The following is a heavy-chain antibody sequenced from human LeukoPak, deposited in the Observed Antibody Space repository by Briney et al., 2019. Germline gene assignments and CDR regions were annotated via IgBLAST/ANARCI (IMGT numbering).Heavy chain of an antibody. CDR2: ISWNSGSI. CDR1: GFSFYDYA. V-gene: IGHV3-9*01. Sequence: GGSLRLSCAASGFSFYDYAIHWVRQAPGKGLEWVSGISWNSGSIGYADSVKGRFTISRDNAKNSLYLQMNSLRAEDTALYYCVREGDYIWGSYRLKPFDYWGQGTLVTVSS. J-gene: IGHJ4*02. D-gene: IGHD3-16*02. CDR3: VREGDYIWGSYRLKPFDY.